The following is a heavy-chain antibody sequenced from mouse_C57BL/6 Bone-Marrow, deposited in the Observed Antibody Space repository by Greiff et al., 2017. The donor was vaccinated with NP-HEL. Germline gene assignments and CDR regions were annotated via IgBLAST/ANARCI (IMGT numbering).Heavy chain of an antibody. Sequence: EVQLQQSGTVLARPGASVKMSCKTSGYTFTSYWMHWVKQRPGQGLEWIGAIYPGNSDTSYNQKFKGKAKLTAVTSASTAYMELSSLTNVDSAVYYGTYGNYYYAMDYWGQGTSVTVSS. V-gene: IGHV1-5*01. CDR2: IYPGNSDT. CDR3: TYGNYYYAMDY. J-gene: IGHJ4*01. D-gene: IGHD2-1*01. CDR1: GYTFTSYW.